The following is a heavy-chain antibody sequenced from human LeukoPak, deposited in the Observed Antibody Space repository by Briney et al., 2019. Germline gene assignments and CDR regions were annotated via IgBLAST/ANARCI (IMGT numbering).Heavy chain of an antibody. CDR3: ASMVPTLRYFQH. CDR1: GGSISSSNW. CDR2: ISHSGTT. Sequence: SETLSLTCAVPGGSISSSNWWSWVRRPPGKGLEWIGEISHSGTTNYKPSLKSRVTISLDKSKIQVSLRLNSVTAADTAVYYCASMVPTLRYFQHWGQGTLVTVSS. J-gene: IGHJ1*01. D-gene: IGHD4/OR15-4a*01. V-gene: IGHV4-4*02.